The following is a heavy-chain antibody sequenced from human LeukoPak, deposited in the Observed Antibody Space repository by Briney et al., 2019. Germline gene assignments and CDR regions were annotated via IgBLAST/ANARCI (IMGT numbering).Heavy chain of an antibody. D-gene: IGHD4-11*01. CDR3: AKSNSNYLGPPGTYYYYYMDV. Sequence: ASVKVSCKASGYTFTSYYMHWVRQAPGQGLEWMGIINPSGGSTSYAQKFQGRVTMTRDMSTSTVYMELSSLRSEDTAVYYCAKSNSNYLGPPGTYYYYYMDVWGKGTTVTVSS. CDR2: INPSGGST. J-gene: IGHJ6*03. V-gene: IGHV1-46*01. CDR1: GYTFTSYY.